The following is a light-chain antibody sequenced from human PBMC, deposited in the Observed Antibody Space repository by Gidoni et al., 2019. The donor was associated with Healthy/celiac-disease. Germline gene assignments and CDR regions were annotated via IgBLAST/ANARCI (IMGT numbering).Light chain of an antibody. Sequence: TTQSPSSLSASVGDRVTITCRASQSISSYLNWYQQKPGKAPKLLIYAASSLQSGVPSRFSGSGSGTDFTRTISSLQPEDFATYYCQQSYSTPPTFGGXTKVEIK. CDR1: QSISSY. CDR2: AAS. V-gene: IGKV1-39*01. CDR3: QQSYSTPPT. J-gene: IGKJ4*01.